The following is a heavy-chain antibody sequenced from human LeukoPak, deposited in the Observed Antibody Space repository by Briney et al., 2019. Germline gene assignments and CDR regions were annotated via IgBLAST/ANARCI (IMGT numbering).Heavy chain of an antibody. CDR1: GGSFSGYY. CDR2: INHSGST. CDR3: ARDLGHDHTDAFDI. D-gene: IGHD1-1*01. J-gene: IGHJ3*02. Sequence: SETLSLTCAVYGGSFSGYYWSWIRQPPGKGLEWIGEINHSGSTNYNPSLKSRVTISVDTSKNQFSLELRSVTAADTAVFYCARDLGHDHTDAFDIWGQGTMVTVSS. V-gene: IGHV4-34*01.